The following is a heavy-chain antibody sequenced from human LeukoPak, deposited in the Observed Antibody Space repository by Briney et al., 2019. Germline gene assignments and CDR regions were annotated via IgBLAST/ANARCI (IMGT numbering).Heavy chain of an antibody. CDR1: GGSMSSYY. CDR2: IYYSGST. D-gene: IGHD2-21*02. CDR3: ARHGPFIVVVTAEETDAFDI. V-gene: IGHV4-59*01. J-gene: IGHJ3*02. Sequence: SETLSLTCTVSGGSMSSYYWSWIRQPPGKGLEWIGYIYYSGSTTYNPSLKSRVIISVDTSKNQLSLKLSSVTAADTAVYYCARHGPFIVVVTAEETDAFDIWGQGTMVTVSS.